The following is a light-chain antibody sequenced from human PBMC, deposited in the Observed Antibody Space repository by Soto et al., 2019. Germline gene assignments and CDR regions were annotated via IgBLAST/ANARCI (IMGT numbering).Light chain of an antibody. CDR1: QSISSW. V-gene: IGKV1-5*01. J-gene: IGKJ1*01. CDR2: DAS. CDR3: QQYNSYSPWT. Sequence: DIQMTQSPSTLSASVGDRVTITCRASQSISSWLAWYQQKPGKAPKLLIYDASSLDSGVPSRFSGSGSGTEFTLTISSLQPDDFATFYCQQYNSYSPWTFGQGTKVEIK.